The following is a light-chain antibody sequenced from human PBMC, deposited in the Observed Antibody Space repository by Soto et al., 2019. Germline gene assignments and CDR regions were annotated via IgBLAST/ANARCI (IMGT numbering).Light chain of an antibody. CDR1: SSDIGVYDF. J-gene: IGLJ3*02. CDR2: DVT. CDR3: SSYTTSTPRV. Sequence: QSALTQPASVSGSPGQSITLSCTGTSSDIGVYDFVSWYQQHPGRAPELLIYDVTNRPSGISDRFSGSKSGNTASLTIAGLQPEDEADYYCSSYTTSTPRVFGGGTKLAVL. V-gene: IGLV2-14*01.